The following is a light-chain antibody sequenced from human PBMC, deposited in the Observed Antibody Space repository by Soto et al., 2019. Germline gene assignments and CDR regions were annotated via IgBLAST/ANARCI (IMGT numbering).Light chain of an antibody. J-gene: IGKJ1*01. CDR2: GTS. CDR1: QTVSNSY. V-gene: IGKV3-20*01. CDR3: QQYGRSPGT. Sequence: EIVLTQSPGTLSLSPGERATLSCRASQTVSNSYLAWFQQKPGQAPRLLIYGTSSRATGVSDRFSGSGSGTDFILTISRLEPEDFAVYYCQQYGRSPGTFGQGTKV.